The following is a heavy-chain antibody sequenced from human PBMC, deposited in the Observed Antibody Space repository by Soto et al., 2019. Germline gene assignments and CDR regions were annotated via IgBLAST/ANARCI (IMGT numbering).Heavy chain of an antibody. CDR3: AKENGPPGTSDWYFDF. V-gene: IGHV3-23*04. CDR2: ISNSGGRT. CDR1: GFTFSSYS. J-gene: IGHJ2*01. Sequence: EVQLVESGGGLVKPGGSLRLSCAASGFTFSSYSMNWVRQAPGKGLEWVSGISNSGGRTYYAEAVKGRFTISRDNPKNTLCLQMNSLRAEDPALYYCAKENGPPGTSDWYFDFWGRGTLVSVSS. D-gene: IGHD1-26*01.